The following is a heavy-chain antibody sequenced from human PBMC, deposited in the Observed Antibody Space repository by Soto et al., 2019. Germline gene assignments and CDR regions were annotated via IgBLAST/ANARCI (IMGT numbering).Heavy chain of an antibody. J-gene: IGHJ5*01. CDR2: VSGNNGAS. CDR3: VRDQKYFRVNGNWFDS. CDR1: GYTSADFG. Sequence: ASVKVSCKASGYTSADFGISWVRQAPGQGLEWMGWVSGNNGASNPAPKVQGRITMTLDTSTGVSYMALRSLRSDDTAIYYCVRDQKYFRVNGNWFDSWGQGALVTVSS. D-gene: IGHD2-2*01. V-gene: IGHV1-18*04.